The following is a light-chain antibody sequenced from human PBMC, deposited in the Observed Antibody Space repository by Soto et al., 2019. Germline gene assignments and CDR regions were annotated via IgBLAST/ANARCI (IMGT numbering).Light chain of an antibody. CDR2: GAS. CDR1: QSVSSNY. CDR3: QQYGRSPMFT. J-gene: IGKJ2*01. Sequence: EIVLTQSPGTLSLSPGERATLSCRASQSVSSNYLGWYQQKPGQAPRLLIYGASRGAAGIPDRCSGSGSGTEFTLTISRLEPEDFAVYFRQQYGRSPMFTFGQGTKLEIK. V-gene: IGKV3-20*01.